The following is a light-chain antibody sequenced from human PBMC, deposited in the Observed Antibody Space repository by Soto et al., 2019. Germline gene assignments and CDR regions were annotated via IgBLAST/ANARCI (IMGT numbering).Light chain of an antibody. V-gene: IGKV3-15*01. CDR1: QTVTSN. Sequence: IVLTQSPGTLSLSPGERAAVSCGASQTVTSNLAWYQQKPGQAPRLLIYGASTRATGIPARFSGSGSGTEFTLTISSLQSEDFAVYYCQQFNNWPPWTFGQGTKVDIK. CDR2: GAS. CDR3: QQFNNWPPWT. J-gene: IGKJ1*01.